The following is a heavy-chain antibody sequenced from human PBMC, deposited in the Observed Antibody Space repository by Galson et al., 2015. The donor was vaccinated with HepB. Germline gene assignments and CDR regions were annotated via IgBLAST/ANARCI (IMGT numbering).Heavy chain of an antibody. CDR2: IWYDGSKK. D-gene: IGHD1-26*01. CDR3: ASLGGEG. Sequence: SLRLSCAASGFTFSRYGMHWVRQAPGKGLEWVAVIWYDGSKKQYANSVKGRLTISRDNWKNTLYLQMNSLRAEDTAVYYCASLGGEGWGQGTLVIVSS. CDR1: GFTFSRYG. V-gene: IGHV3-33*01. J-gene: IGHJ4*02.